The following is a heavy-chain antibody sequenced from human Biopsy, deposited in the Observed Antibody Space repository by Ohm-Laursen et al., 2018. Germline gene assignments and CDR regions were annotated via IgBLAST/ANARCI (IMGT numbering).Heavy chain of an antibody. CDR3: ARDRFPHVTIFGLVTLEY. V-gene: IGHV1-18*01. D-gene: IGHD3-3*01. Sequence: SVKASCKASGYTFTNYGITWVRQAPGQGLEWMGWITAYNGDANYAQNLQGRVTMTTDTSTSTAHMELRSLRPDDTAVYYCARDRFPHVTIFGLVTLEYWGQGTLVTVSS. J-gene: IGHJ4*02. CDR1: GYTFTNYG. CDR2: ITAYNGDA.